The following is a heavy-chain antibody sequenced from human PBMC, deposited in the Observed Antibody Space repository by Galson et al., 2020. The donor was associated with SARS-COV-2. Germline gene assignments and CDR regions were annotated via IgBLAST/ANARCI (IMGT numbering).Heavy chain of an antibody. CDR1: GFTFDDYA. CDR2: ISWNSGSI. CDR3: AKGGVVILYDVGMDV. Sequence: GGSLRLSCAASGFTFDDYAMHWVRQAPGKGLEWVSGISWNSGSIGYADSVKGRFTISRDNAKNSLYLQMNSLRAEDTALYYCAKGGVVILYDVGMDVWCQGTTVTVSS. D-gene: IGHD2-8*01. J-gene: IGHJ6*02. V-gene: IGHV3-9*01.